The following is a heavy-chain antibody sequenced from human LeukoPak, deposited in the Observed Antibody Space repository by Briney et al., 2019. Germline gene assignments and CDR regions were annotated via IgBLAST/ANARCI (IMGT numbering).Heavy chain of an antibody. CDR1: GFAFSGYG. CDR2: ISYDGNDK. D-gene: IGHD6-6*01. CDR3: AKYSSSSNYYYGMDV. Sequence: PGRSLRLSCAASGFAFSGYGMHWVRQAPGKGLEWVALISYDGNDKYYADSVKGRFTISRDNSKNTLYLQMNSLRPEDTAVYYCAKYSSSSNYYYGMDVWGQGTTVTVSS. J-gene: IGHJ6*02. V-gene: IGHV3-30*18.